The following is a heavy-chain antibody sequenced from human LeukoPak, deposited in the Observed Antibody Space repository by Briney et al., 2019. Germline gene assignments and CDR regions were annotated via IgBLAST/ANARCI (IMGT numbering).Heavy chain of an antibody. J-gene: IGHJ4*02. CDR3: ARGGWFGELLFDY. Sequence: GGSLRLSCAASELTFSRYWMHWVRQAPGKGLMWVSRISPDGSTTLYADSVKGRFTISRDNAKNTLYLQMNSLRAEDTALYYCARGGWFGELLFDYWGQGTLVTVSS. V-gene: IGHV3-74*03. CDR1: ELTFSRYW. CDR2: ISPDGSTT. D-gene: IGHD3-10*01.